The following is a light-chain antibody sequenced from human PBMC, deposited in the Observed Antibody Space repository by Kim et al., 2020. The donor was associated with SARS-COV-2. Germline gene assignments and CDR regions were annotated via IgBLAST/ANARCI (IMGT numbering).Light chain of an antibody. J-gene: IGLJ1*01. Sequence: HSITISCTGNCCDVGGYNYVSWYQQHPGKAPRLMIYDVSNRPSGVSDRFSGYKSGNTASLTISGLQAEDEADYYCSSYTSSSSLYVFGTGTKVTVL. CDR3: SSYTSSSSLYV. V-gene: IGLV2-14*03. CDR2: DVS. CDR1: CCDVGGYNY.